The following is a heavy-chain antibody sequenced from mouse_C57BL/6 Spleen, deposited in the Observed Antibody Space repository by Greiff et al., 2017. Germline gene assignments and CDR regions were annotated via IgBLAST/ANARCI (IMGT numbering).Heavy chain of an antibody. Sequence: VQVVESGPGLVQPSQRLSITCTVSGFSLTSYGVHWVRQSPGKGLEWLGVIWSGGSTDYNAAFISRLSISKDNSKSQVFFKMNSLQADDTAIYYCARLSSNWDVYAMDYWGQGTSVTVSS. CDR2: IWSGGST. CDR3: ARLSSNWDVYAMDY. CDR1: GFSLTSYG. V-gene: IGHV2-2*01. D-gene: IGHD4-1*02. J-gene: IGHJ4*01.